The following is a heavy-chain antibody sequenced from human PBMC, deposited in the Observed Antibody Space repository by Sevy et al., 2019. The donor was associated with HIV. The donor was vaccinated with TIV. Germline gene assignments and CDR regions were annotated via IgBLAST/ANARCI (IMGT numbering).Heavy chain of an antibody. D-gene: IGHD6-13*01. Sequence: ASVKVSCKASGGTFSNCAFGWVRQAPGQGLEWMGGIIPIFGLVNYAQNFQGRVTITADESTSTTYMELSSLRSEDTALYYCAGVFLSVPGIALPFDSWGQGTLVTVSS. CDR2: IIPIFGLV. V-gene: IGHV1-69*13. CDR3: AGVFLSVPGIALPFDS. CDR1: GGTFSNCA. J-gene: IGHJ4*02.